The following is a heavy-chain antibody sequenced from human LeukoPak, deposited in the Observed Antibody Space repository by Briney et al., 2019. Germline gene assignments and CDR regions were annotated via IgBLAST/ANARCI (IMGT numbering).Heavy chain of an antibody. CDR3: ARGGGYSSSSRYFQH. V-gene: IGHV1-2*02. J-gene: IGHJ1*01. CDR2: INADIGGT. D-gene: IGHD6-6*01. CDR1: GYTFTGYY. Sequence: ASVKVSCKASGYTFTGYYMHWVRQAPGQGLEWMGWINADIGGTHYAQNFQGRVTMTRDTSTSTVYMELSSLRSEDTAVYYCARGGGYSSSSRYFQHWGQGTLVTVSS.